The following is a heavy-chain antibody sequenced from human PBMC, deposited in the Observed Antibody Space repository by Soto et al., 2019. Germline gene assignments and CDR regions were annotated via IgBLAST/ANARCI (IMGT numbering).Heavy chain of an antibody. V-gene: IGHV1-3*01. CDR3: ARINWNFYYYYGMDV. J-gene: IGHJ6*02. Sequence: QVQLVQSGAEVKKPGASVKVSCKASGYTFTSYAMHWVRQAPGQRLEWMGWINAGNGNTKYSQKFQGRVIITRDPSASTAYMELSSLRYEDAAVYYCARINWNFYYYYGMDVWGQGTTVTVSS. CDR2: INAGNGNT. CDR1: GYTFTSYA. D-gene: IGHD1-7*01.